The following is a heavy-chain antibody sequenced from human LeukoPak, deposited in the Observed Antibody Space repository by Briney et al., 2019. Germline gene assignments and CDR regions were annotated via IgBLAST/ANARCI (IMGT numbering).Heavy chain of an antibody. V-gene: IGHV3-74*01. CDR1: GFTFSSYW. CDR2: INGDGSTT. Sequence: GGSLRLSCAASGFTFSSYWMHWVRQAPGKGLVWVSRINGDGSTTTYVDSVKGRFTIYRDNSKNTLYLQMNSLRAEDTAVYYCAKDRGSSWYGYYFDYWGQGTLVTVSS. D-gene: IGHD6-13*01. CDR3: AKDRGSSWYGYYFDY. J-gene: IGHJ4*02.